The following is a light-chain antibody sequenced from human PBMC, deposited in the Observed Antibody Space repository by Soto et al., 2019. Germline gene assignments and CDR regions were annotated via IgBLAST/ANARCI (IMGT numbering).Light chain of an antibody. J-gene: IGKJ2*01. Sequence: VLTQSPGTLSLSPGERATLSCRAVQSVSSGYLAWYQQKPGQAPRLLIYATYTRATGIPDKFSGSGSGTDFSLTISRLPPEDFALYYCQQYGPSPLYTFGQGTKLEIK. CDR3: QQYGPSPLYT. V-gene: IGKV3-20*01. CDR1: QSVSSGY. CDR2: ATY.